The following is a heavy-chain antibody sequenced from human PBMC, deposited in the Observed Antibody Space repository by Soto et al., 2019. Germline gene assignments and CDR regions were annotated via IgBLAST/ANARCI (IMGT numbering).Heavy chain of an antibody. CDR2: IYWDDDK. CDR1: GFSLTTRGVG. Sequence: QITLKESGPTLVKPTQTLTLTCTFSGFSLTTRGVGVGWIRQPPGKALECLALIYWDDDKRYSPSLQSRLSITKDTYKNQVVLTMTNVEPVDTATYYCAHIPNYYQYDWFDPWGQGTLVSVAS. J-gene: IGHJ5*02. CDR3: AHIPNYYQYDWFDP. V-gene: IGHV2-5*02. D-gene: IGHD3-16*01.